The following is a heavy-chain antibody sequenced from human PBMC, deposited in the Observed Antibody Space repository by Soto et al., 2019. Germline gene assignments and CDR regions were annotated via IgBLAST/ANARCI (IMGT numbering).Heavy chain of an antibody. CDR3: ASDRSLGSNWYYYLES. D-gene: IGHD1-20*01. CDR2: INSDGSST. CDR1: GFTFSSYW. Sequence: EVQLVESGGGLVQPGGSLRLSCAASGFTFSSYWMHWVRQAPGKGLVWVSRINSDGSSTSYADSVKGRFTISRDNAKNTLYLQMNTLRDEDTTVYYCASDRSLGSNWYYYLESWGQGTLVTVSS. J-gene: IGHJ4*02. V-gene: IGHV3-74*01.